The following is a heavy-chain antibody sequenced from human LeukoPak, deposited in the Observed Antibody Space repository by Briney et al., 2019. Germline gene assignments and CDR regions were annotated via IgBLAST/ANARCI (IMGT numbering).Heavy chain of an antibody. CDR1: GGSISSGSYY. CDR2: IYTSGST. J-gene: IGHJ5*02. CDR3: ARWAIFGGWFDP. D-gene: IGHD3-10*01. V-gene: IGHV4-61*02. Sequence: SETLSLTCTVSGGSISSGSYYWSWIRQPAGEGLEWIGRIYTSGSTNYTPSLKSRVTISVDTSKNQFSLKLSSVTAADTAVYYCARWAIFGGWFDPWGQGTLVTVSS.